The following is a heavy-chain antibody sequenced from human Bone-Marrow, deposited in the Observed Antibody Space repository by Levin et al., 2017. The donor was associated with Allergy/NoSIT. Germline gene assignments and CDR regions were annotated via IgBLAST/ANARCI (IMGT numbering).Heavy chain of an antibody. CDR2: INPNSGGT. J-gene: IGHJ5*02. CDR1: GYTFTGYY. V-gene: IGHV1-2*04. D-gene: IGHD2-15*01. CDR3: ARSHVRYCSGGSCPFDP. Sequence: ASVKVSCKASGYTFTGYYMHWVRQAPGQGLEWMGWINPNSGGTNYAQKFQGWVTMTRDTSISTAYMELSRLRSDDTAVYYCARSHVRYCSGGSCPFDPWGQGTLVTVSS.